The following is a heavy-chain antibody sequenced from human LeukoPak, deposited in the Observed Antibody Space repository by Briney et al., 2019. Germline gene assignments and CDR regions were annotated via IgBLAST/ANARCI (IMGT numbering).Heavy chain of an antibody. V-gene: IGHV3-23*01. Sequence: PGGSLRLSCAASGFTFSGYAMSWVRQAPGKGLEWVSAISGSGGSTYYADSVKGRFTISRDNSKNTLYLQMNSLRAEDTAVYYCAKFLPTHIVVANYYFDYWGRGTLVTVSS. CDR3: AKFLPTHIVVANYYFDY. CDR2: ISGSGGST. CDR1: GFTFSGYA. J-gene: IGHJ4*02. D-gene: IGHD2-21*01.